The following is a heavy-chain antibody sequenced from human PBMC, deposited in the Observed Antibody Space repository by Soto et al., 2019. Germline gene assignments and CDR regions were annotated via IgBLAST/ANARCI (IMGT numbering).Heavy chain of an antibody. J-gene: IGHJ3*01. CDR2: IHHSGST. Sequence: QVQLQESGPGLVKPSGTLSLTCAVSGGPLTSNDWWTWVRQPPGKGLEWVGQIHHSGSTFYNPSLSGRMTVSISVTANPFSLHLDSVTAADTALYYCARSTGRDACHFWGQGTMVTVSS. CDR1: GGPLTSNDW. V-gene: IGHV4-4*02. CDR3: ARSTGRDACHF. D-gene: IGHD7-27*01.